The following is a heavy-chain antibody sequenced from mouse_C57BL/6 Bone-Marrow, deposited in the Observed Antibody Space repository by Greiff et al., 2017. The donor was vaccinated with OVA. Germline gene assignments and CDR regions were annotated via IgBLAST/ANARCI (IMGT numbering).Heavy chain of an antibody. D-gene: IGHD1-1*01. V-gene: IGHV1-50*01. J-gene: IGHJ2*01. CDR2: IDPSDSYT. CDR3: ARLTYYGSDYFDY. CDR1: GYTFTSYW. Sequence: QVQLQQPGAELVKPGASVKLSCKASGYTFTSYWMQWVKQRPGQGLEWIGEIDPSDSYTNYNQKFKGKATLTVDTSSSTAYMQLSSLTSEDSAVYYCARLTYYGSDYFDYWGQGTTLTVSS.